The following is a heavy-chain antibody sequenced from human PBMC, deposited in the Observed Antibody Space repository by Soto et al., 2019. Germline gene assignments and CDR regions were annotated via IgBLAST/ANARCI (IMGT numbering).Heavy chain of an antibody. CDR2: IIPIFGTA. Sequence: SVKVSCKASGGTFSSYAISWVRQAPGQGLEWMGGIIPIFGTANYAQKFQGRVTITADESTSTAYMELSSLRSEDTAVYYCARAARGTMVYAIYDAFDIWGQGTMVTVPS. J-gene: IGHJ3*02. CDR1: GGTFSSYA. V-gene: IGHV1-69*13. D-gene: IGHD2-8*01. CDR3: ARAARGTMVYAIYDAFDI.